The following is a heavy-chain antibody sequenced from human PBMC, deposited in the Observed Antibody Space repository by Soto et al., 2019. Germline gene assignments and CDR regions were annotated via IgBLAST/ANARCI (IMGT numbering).Heavy chain of an antibody. CDR2: ISPETGKT. V-gene: IGHV1-18*01. D-gene: IGHD2-21*02. CDR1: GYTFTNFG. Sequence: QVQLVQSGAEVKRPGASVKVSCTPSGYTFTNFGVTWVRQAPGQGLEWMSWISPETGKTYCARKLQGRVTMTTDTSTNTAYMEPGSLRSDDTAVYYCVRDLRDYGGDVGYSDYWGQGTLVIVSS. CDR3: VRDLRDYGGDVGYSDY. J-gene: IGHJ4*02.